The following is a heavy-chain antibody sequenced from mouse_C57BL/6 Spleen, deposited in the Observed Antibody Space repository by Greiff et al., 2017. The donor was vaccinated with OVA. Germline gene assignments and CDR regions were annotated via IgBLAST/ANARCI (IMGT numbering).Heavy chain of an antibody. CDR1: GYTFTSYW. Sequence: QVQLQQSGAELVMPGASVKLSCKASGYTFTSYWMHWVKQRPGQGLEWIGEIDPSDSYTNYNQKFKGKSTLTVDKSSSTAYMQLSSLTSEDSAVYYCARGSSGMYYFDYWGQGTTLTVSS. CDR2: IDPSDSYT. V-gene: IGHV1-69*01. D-gene: IGHD1-3*01. J-gene: IGHJ2*01. CDR3: ARGSSGMYYFDY.